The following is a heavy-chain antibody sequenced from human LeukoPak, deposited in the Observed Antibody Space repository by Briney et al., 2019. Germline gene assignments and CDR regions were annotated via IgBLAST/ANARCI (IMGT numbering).Heavy chain of an antibody. CDR2: IWYDGSNK. CDR3: AREGPFTTNAFDI. V-gene: IGHV3-33*01. CDR1: GFTFSSYG. Sequence: PGGSLRLSCAASGFTFSSYGMHWVRQAPGKGLEWVAVIWYDGSNKYYADPVKGRFTISRDNSKNTLYLQMNSLRAEDTAVYYCAREGPFTTNAFDIWGQGTMVTVSS. D-gene: IGHD3-3*01. J-gene: IGHJ3*02.